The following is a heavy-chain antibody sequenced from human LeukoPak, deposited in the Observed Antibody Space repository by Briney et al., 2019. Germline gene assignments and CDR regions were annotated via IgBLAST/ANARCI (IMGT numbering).Heavy chain of an antibody. CDR1: GYTLTELS. D-gene: IGHD6-13*01. Sequence: ASVKVSCKVSGYTLTELSMHWVRQAPGKGLEWMGGFDPEDGETIYAQKFQGRVTMTEDTSTDTAYMELSSLRSEDTAVYYCATQYSSSWYRGLDYWGQGTLVTVSS. CDR2: FDPEDGET. CDR3: ATQYSSSWYRGLDY. V-gene: IGHV1-24*01. J-gene: IGHJ4*02.